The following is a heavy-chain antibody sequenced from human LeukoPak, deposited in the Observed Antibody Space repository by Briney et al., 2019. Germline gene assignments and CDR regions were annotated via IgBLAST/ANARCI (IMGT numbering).Heavy chain of an antibody. CDR3: ARVSRHYYGSGSYAEFDY. J-gene: IGHJ4*02. V-gene: IGHV4-59*01. D-gene: IGHD3-10*01. CDR1: GGSISSYY. Sequence: SETLSLTCTVSGGSISSYYWSWIRQPPGKGLEWIGYIYYSGSTNYNPSLKSRVTISVDTPRNQFSLKLSSVTAADTAVYYCARVSRHYYGSGSYAEFDYWGQGTLVTVSS. CDR2: IYYSGST.